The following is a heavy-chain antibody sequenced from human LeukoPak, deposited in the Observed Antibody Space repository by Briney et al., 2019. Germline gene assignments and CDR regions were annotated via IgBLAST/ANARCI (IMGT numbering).Heavy chain of an antibody. CDR2: IDYSGST. CDR1: TGSINSYY. CDR3: ARHIIYSKKPSFDH. D-gene: IGHD4-11*01. J-gene: IGHJ4*02. V-gene: IGHV4-59*01. Sequence: SETLSLTCTVSTGSINSYYGRWIRQPPGKGLEWIGYIDYSGSTNYNPSLKSRVTISVDTSKNQFSLQLGSVTAADTAVYYCARHIIYSKKPSFDHWGQGTLVTVSS.